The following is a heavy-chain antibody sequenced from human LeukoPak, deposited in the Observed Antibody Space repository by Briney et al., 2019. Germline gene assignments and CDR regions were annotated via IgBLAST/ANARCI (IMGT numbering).Heavy chain of an antibody. V-gene: IGHV3-23*01. Sequence: PGGPLRLTYAARRSTFRRKAKSWVRQAPGKGMGWVSAISAGGGTTSYADSVKGRFTISRDNSKNTLYLQLNSLRAEDTAVYYCAKDPCSGGSCANWFDPWGQGTLVTVSS. D-gene: IGHD2-15*01. CDR1: RSTFRRKA. J-gene: IGHJ5*02. CDR3: AKDPCSGGSCANWFDP. CDR2: ISAGGGTT.